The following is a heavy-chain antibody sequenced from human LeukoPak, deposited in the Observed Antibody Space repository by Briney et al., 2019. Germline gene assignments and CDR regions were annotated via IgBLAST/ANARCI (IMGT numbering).Heavy chain of an antibody. V-gene: IGHV4-39*07. CDR1: GGSISSSSYY. J-gene: IGHJ6*03. CDR2: IYYSGST. CDR3: ARDRYYYDSSGYYPGYYYMDV. Sequence: SETLSLTCTVSGGSISSSSYYWGWIRQPPGKGLEWIGSIYYSGSTYYNPSLKSRVTISVDTSKNQFSLKLSSVTAADTAVYYCARDRYYYDSSGYYPGYYYMDVWGKGTTVTVSS. D-gene: IGHD3-22*01.